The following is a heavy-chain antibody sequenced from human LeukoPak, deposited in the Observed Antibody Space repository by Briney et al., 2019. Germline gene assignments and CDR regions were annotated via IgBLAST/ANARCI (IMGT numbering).Heavy chain of an antibody. Sequence: GGSLRLSCAASGFTFSSYEMNWVRQAPGKGLVWVSRIKSDGSTNYADSVKGRFTISRDNAKNTVSLQMNSLRAEDTGVYYCARAPSEIGGYYPEYFRHWGQGTLVTVSS. CDR2: IKSDGST. CDR3: ARAPSEIGGYYPEYFRH. CDR1: GFTFSSYE. J-gene: IGHJ1*01. D-gene: IGHD2-21*02. V-gene: IGHV3-74*01.